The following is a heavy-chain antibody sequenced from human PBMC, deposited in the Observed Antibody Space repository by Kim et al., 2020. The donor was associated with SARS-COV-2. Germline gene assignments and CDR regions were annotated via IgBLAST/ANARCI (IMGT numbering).Heavy chain of an antibody. CDR1: GGSISSSSYY. Sequence: SETLSLTCTVSGGSISSSSYYWGWIRQPPGKGLEWIGSMFYSGSTHYNASLKSRVTISAVDTSDNQFSLRLRTVTAADTAVYYCARHSGKFDYWGQGTLV. CDR2: MFYSGST. V-gene: IGHV4-39*01. J-gene: IGHJ4*02. CDR3: ARHSGKFDY.